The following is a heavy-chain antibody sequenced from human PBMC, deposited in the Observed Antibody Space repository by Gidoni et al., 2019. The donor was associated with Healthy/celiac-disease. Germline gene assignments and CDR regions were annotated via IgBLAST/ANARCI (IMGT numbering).Heavy chain of an antibody. V-gene: IGHV1-46*01. J-gene: IGHJ5*02. CDR2: INPSGGST. Sequence: QVQLVQSGAEVQKPGASVKVSCKASGYTFTSYYMHWVRQAPGQGLEWMGIINPSGGSTSYAQKFQGRVTMTRDTSTSTVYMELSSLRSEDTAVYYCARAGDSGYELSGEARWFDPWGQGTLVTVSS. CDR1: GYTFTSYY. CDR3: ARAGDSGYELSGEARWFDP. D-gene: IGHD5-12*01.